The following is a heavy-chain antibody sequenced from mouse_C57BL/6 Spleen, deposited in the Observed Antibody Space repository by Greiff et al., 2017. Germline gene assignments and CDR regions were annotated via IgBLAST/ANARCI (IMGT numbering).Heavy chain of an antibody. J-gene: IGHJ4*01. V-gene: IGHV1-52*01. CDR1: GYTFTSYW. Sequence: QVQLQQPGAELVRPGSSVKLSCKASGYTFTSYWMHWVKQRPKQGLEWIGNIDPSDSETHYNQKFKDKATLTVDKSSNTAYMQLSSLTSEDSAVYYCARGGYGYAMDYWGQGTSVTVSS. CDR2: IDPSDSET. CDR3: ARGGYGYAMDY. D-gene: IGHD3-1*01.